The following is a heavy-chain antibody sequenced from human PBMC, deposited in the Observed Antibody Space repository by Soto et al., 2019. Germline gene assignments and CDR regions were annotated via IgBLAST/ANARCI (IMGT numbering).Heavy chain of an antibody. CDR1: GYTFTGYY. V-gene: IGHV1-2*04. J-gene: IGHJ5*02. CDR2: INPNSGGT. Sequence: ASVKVSCKASGYTFTGYYMHWVRQAPGQGLEWMGWINPNSGGTNYAQKFQGWVTMTRDTSISTAYMELSRLRSDDTAVYYCARDVGEDDDPHWFDPWGQGTLVTVSS. CDR3: ARDVGEDDDPHWFDP. D-gene: IGHD3-16*01.